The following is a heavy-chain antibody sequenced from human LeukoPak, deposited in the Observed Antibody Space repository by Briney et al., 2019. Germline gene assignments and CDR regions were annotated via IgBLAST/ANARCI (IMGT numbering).Heavy chain of an antibody. CDR3: ARDRDVDDFDS. CDR1: GFTFSSYG. CDR2: MSYNGHT. V-gene: IGHV4-39*07. D-gene: IGHD2-15*01. Sequence: GSLRLSCAASGFTFSSYGMSWIRQPPGKGLEWIVSMSYNGHTYYNPSLKSRVTTSIDTSKNQLSLNLKSVTAADTAVYYCARDRDVDDFDSWGHGTLVTVSS. J-gene: IGHJ4*01.